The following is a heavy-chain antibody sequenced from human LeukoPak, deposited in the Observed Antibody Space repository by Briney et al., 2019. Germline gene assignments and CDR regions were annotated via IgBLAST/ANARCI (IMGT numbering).Heavy chain of an antibody. Sequence: GGSLRLSCAASGYTFSSYSMNWVRQAPGKGREWVSSISSSYIYYADSVKGRFTISRDNAKNSLYLQMNSLRAEDTAVYYCARETYYYDSSGYFDNWGQGTLVTVSS. V-gene: IGHV3-21*01. J-gene: IGHJ4*02. CDR3: ARETYYYDSSGYFDN. CDR2: ISSSYI. D-gene: IGHD3-22*01. CDR1: GYTFSSYS.